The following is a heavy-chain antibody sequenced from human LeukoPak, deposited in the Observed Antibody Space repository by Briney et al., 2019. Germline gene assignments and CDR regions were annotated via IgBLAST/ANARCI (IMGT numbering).Heavy chain of an antibody. CDR2: INHSGST. CDR1: GGSFSGYY. CDR3: ARDLRIAVAVRAFDI. V-gene: IGHV4-34*01. J-gene: IGHJ3*02. D-gene: IGHD6-19*01. Sequence: PSETLSLTCAVYGGSFSGYYWSWIRQPPGKGLEWIGEINHSGSTNYNPSLKSRVTISVDTSKNQFSLKLSSVTAADTAVYYCARDLRIAVAVRAFDIWGQGTMVTVSS.